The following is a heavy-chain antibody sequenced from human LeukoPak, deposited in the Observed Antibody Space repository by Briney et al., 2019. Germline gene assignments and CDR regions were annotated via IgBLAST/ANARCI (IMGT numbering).Heavy chain of an antibody. J-gene: IGHJ3*02. CDR3: AKDFWPTEMYYYDSSGQTLRFQSGLGAFDI. CDR1: GFTFSSYA. D-gene: IGHD3-22*01. V-gene: IGHV3-23*01. CDR2: ISGSGGST. Sequence: PGGSLRLSCAASGFTFSSYAMSWVRQAPGKGLEWVSAISGSGGSTYYADSVKGRFTISRDNSKNTLYLQMNSLRAEDTAVYYCAKDFWPTEMYYYDSSGQTLRFQSGLGAFDIWGQGTMVTVSS.